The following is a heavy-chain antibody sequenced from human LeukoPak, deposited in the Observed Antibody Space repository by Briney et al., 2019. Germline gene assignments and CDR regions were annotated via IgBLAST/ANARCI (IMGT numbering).Heavy chain of an antibody. CDR2: ISTSGSYT. Sequence: GGSLRLSCAASRFTFSDYYMSWFRQAPGKGLEWISYISTSGSYTRYADSVKGRFTISRDNAKNTLYLQMSSLRAEDTAVYYCARDLAYGGDYWGQGTLVTVSS. CDR3: ARDLAYGGDY. V-gene: IGHV3-11*06. CDR1: RFTFSDYY. D-gene: IGHD4-17*01. J-gene: IGHJ4*02.